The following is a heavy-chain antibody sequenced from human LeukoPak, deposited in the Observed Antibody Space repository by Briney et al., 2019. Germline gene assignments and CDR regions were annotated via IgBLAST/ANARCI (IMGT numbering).Heavy chain of an antibody. CDR2: ISNTGTDT. V-gene: IGHV3-23*01. Sequence: GGSLRLSCVASGFTFANYAMSWIRQAPGKGLEWVSTISNTGTDTYYADSVQGRFTISRDNSENTLYLQMNNLRAEDTAIYYCAKVPYSDYGSGRPPFMDVWGQGTTVAVSS. J-gene: IGHJ6*02. CDR1: GFTFANYA. CDR3: AKVPYSDYGSGRPPFMDV. D-gene: IGHD3-10*01.